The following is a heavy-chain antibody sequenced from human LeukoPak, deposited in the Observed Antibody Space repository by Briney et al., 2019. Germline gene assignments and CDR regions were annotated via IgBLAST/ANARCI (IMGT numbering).Heavy chain of an antibody. CDR1: RGTFNIYA. CDR2: IIPILGIA. D-gene: IGHD2-8*01. J-gene: IGHJ3*02. V-gene: IGHV1-69*04. Sequence: ASVKVSCHASRGTFNIYAIGWVVQAPGQGLEWMGRIIPILGIANYAQKFQGRVTVDASKSTSTAYMELGSLRSEDMAVYDCARANGIQPDAFDNWGQGTMVTVSS. CDR3: ARANGIQPDAFDN.